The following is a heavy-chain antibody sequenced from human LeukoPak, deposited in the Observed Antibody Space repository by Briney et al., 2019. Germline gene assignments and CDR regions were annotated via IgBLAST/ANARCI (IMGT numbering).Heavy chain of an antibody. CDR3: ARWEMATIEDAFDI. Sequence: GESLKISCKGSGYNFTSYWIAWVRQMPGKGLEWMGIIYPGDSDTRYSPSFQGQVTISADKSISTAYLQWSSLKASDTAMYYCARWEMATIEDAFDIWGQGTMVTVSS. V-gene: IGHV5-51*01. CDR2: IYPGDSDT. CDR1: GYNFTSYW. J-gene: IGHJ3*02. D-gene: IGHD5-24*01.